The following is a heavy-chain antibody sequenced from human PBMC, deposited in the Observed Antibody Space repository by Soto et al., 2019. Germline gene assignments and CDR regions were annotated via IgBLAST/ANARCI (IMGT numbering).Heavy chain of an antibody. CDR1: GGSISSSSYY. Sequence: PSETLSLTCTVSGGSISSSSYYWDWIRQPPGKGLEWIGSIYYSGSTYYNPSLKSRVTISVDTSKNQFSLKLSSVTAADTAVYYCAGNAGGYCSGGSCYSRYNWFDPWGQGTLVTVSS. D-gene: IGHD2-15*01. J-gene: IGHJ5*02. V-gene: IGHV4-39*01. CDR3: AGNAGGYCSGGSCYSRYNWFDP. CDR2: IYYSGST.